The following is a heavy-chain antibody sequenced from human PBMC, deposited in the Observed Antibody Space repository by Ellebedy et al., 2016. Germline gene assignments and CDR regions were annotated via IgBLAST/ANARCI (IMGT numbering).Heavy chain of an antibody. CDR2: INHSGST. Sequence: GSLRLSCAVYGGSFSGYYWSWIRQPPGKGLEWIGEINHSGSTNYNPSLKSRVTISVDTSRNQFSLKLSSVTAADTAVYYCARGSNSGSYFNWFDPWGQGTLVTVSS. J-gene: IGHJ5*02. D-gene: IGHD1-26*01. CDR1: GGSFSGYY. CDR3: ARGSNSGSYFNWFDP. V-gene: IGHV4-34*01.